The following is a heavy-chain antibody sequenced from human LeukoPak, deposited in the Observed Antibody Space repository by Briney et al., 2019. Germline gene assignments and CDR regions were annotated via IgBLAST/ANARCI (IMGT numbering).Heavy chain of an antibody. CDR3: ARGTPNWGYDY. CDR2: MSPNSGDT. V-gene: IGHV1-8*01. D-gene: IGHD7-27*01. J-gene: IGHJ4*02. CDR1: GYTFTSYD. Sequence: ASVKVSCKASGYTFTSYDFNWVRQATGQRPEWMGWMSPNSGDTGYAQKFQDRVTMTRNTSISTAYMELSSLRSDDTAVYYCARGTPNWGYDYGGPGTLVTVSS.